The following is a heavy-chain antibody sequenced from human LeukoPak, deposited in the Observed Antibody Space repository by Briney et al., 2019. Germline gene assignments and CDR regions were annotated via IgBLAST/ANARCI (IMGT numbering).Heavy chain of an antibody. Sequence: PGGSLTLSCAASGFTFSSFEMIWVRQAPGKGLEWVSYISSSGSSVSYADSVKGRFTISRDNAKNSLYLQMSSLRAEDTAVYYCARNGHGLVNCGEGTMVTVSS. CDR3: ARNGHGLVN. J-gene: IGHJ3*02. CDR2: ISSSGSSV. V-gene: IGHV3-48*03. D-gene: IGHD1-1*01. CDR1: GFTFSSFE.